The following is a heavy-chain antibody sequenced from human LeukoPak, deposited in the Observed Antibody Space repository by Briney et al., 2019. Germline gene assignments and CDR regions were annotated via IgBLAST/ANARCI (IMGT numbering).Heavy chain of an antibody. V-gene: IGHV3-73*01. CDR2: IRSKADNYAT. CDR3: AKPPEALRGYLYTYYFDY. D-gene: IGHD5-12*01. CDR1: GFTFSGSA. J-gene: IGHJ4*02. Sequence: GGSLRLSCAASGFTFSGSAMHWVRQASGKGLEWVGRIRSKADNYATAYAASVKGRFTISRDDSENTAYLQMNSLKTEDTAVYYCAKPPEALRGYLYTYYFDYWGQGTLVTVSS.